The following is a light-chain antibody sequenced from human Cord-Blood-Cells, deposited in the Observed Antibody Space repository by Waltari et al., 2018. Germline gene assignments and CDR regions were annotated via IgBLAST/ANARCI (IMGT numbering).Light chain of an antibody. CDR3: SSYTSSSTRV. Sequence: SALTQPASVSVSPGQSITISCTGTSSDVGGYNYVSWYQQHPGKAPKLMMYDVSNRPSGVSNRFAGSKSVNPASLTISGLQAEDEADYYCSSYTSSSTRVFGTGTKVTVL. J-gene: IGLJ1*01. CDR1: SSDVGGYNY. CDR2: DVS. V-gene: IGLV2-14*03.